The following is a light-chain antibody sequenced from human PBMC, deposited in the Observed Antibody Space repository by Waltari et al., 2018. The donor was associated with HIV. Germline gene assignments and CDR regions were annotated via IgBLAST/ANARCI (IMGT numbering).Light chain of an antibody. CDR1: YSNIGNHP. J-gene: IGLJ2*01. V-gene: IGLV1-36*01. CDR2: YND. Sequence: QSVLTQPPSVSEAPRQRFTISCAGTYSNIGNHPVNWYQQVPGKTPRLLIYYNDLLSSGVSDRFSGSKSGTSASLAISVLQSEDEADYYCATWDDILNGPVFGGGTKLTVL. CDR3: ATWDDILNGPV.